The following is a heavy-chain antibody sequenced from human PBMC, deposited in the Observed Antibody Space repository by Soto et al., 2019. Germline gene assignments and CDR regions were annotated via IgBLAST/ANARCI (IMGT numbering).Heavy chain of an antibody. CDR3: ARGGNGDNVGYWYFDL. Sequence: QVQLVQSGAEVKTPGASVEVSCKASGYTFTTYYIHLVRHAPGQGLEWMGVINPVGVSTKYAQKFQDRVTMTSDTSASTVYMDLSSLRSEDTAVYFCARGGNGDNVGYWYFDLWGRGTLVTVSP. V-gene: IGHV1-46*01. CDR2: INPVGVST. CDR1: GYTFTTYY. D-gene: IGHD3-10*01. J-gene: IGHJ2*01.